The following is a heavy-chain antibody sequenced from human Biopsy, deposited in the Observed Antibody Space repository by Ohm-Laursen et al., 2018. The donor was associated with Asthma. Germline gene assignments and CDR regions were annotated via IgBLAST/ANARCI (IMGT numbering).Heavy chain of an antibody. D-gene: IGHD3-16*01. J-gene: IGHJ4*02. CDR1: GFTFMTYG. CDR3: ARDFSRAIMIGGGREHYFDF. CDR2: VGPDESYT. V-gene: IGHV3-33*01. Sequence: SLRLSCAASGFTFMTYGMHWVRQVPGKGLEWVATVGPDESYTDHADSVKGRFIISRDNSKNTLHLQMNSLSPEDTAVYYCARDFSRAIMIGGGREHYFDFWGQGTLVTVSS.